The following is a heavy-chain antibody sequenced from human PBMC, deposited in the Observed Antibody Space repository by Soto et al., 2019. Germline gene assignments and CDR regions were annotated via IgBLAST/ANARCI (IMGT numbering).Heavy chain of an antibody. J-gene: IGHJ4*02. D-gene: IGHD3-16*01. CDR2: ISSSSSTI. V-gene: IGHV3-48*01. CDR3: ARDSYGGGDDY. Sequence: QQLGSLRLSCAASGFTFSSYSMNWVRQAPGKGLEWVSYISSSSSTIYYADSVKGRFTISRDNAKNSLYLQMNSLRAEDTAVYYCARDSYGGGDDYWGQGTLVTVSS. CDR1: GFTFSSYS.